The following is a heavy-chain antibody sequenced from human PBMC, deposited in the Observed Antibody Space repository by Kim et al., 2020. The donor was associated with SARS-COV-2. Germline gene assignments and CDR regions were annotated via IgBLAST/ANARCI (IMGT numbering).Heavy chain of an antibody. V-gene: IGHV3-30*01. D-gene: IGHD3-22*01. J-gene: IGHJ4*02. CDR3: ARGKYYYDSSGYYYDY. Sequence: SVKGRFTISRDNSKNTLYLQMNSLRAEDTAVYYCARGKYYYDSSGYYYDYWGQGTLVTVSS.